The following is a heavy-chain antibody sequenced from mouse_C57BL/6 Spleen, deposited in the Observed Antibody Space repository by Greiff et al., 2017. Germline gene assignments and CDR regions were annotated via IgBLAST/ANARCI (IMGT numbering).Heavy chain of an antibody. Sequence: QVQLQQPGTDLVKPGASVKLSCAASGYTFTSYWMHWVQQTPGQGLEWIGNINPSNGGTNYNEKFKSKATLTVDKSSSTAYLQLSSLTSEDAAVYYCARDANDYNFDYWGQGTTLTVSS. D-gene: IGHD2-12*01. CDR2: INPSNGGT. CDR3: ARDANDYNFDY. J-gene: IGHJ2*01. V-gene: IGHV1-53*01. CDR1: GYTFTSYW.